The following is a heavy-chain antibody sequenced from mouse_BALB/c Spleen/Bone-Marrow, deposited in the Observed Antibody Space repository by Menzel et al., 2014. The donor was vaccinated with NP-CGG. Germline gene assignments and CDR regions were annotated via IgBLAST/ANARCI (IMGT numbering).Heavy chain of an antibody. Sequence: EVQGVESGGGLVQPGGSRKLSCAASGFTFSSFGMHWVRQALEKGLEWVAYISSGSSTIYYADTVKGRFTISRDNPKNTLLLQMTSLRSEDTAMYYCARTTYYAMDYWGQGTSVTVSS. CDR3: ARTTYYAMDY. CDR1: GFTFSSFG. J-gene: IGHJ4*01. D-gene: IGHD2-12*01. V-gene: IGHV5-17*02. CDR2: ISSGSSTI.